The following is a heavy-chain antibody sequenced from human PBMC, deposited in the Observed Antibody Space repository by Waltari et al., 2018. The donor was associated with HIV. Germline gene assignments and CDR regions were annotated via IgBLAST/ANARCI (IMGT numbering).Heavy chain of an antibody. CDR3: ARDSPYSSGWSWDY. CDR1: GGSISSGSYY. D-gene: IGHD6-19*01. CDR2: IYYSGST. J-gene: IGHJ4*02. V-gene: IGHV4-39*07. Sequence: QLQLQESGPGLVKPSETLSLTCTVSGGSISSGSYYWGWIRQPPGKGLEWIGSIYYSGSTYYNPSLKSRVTISVDTSKNQFSLKLSSVTAADTAVYYCARDSPYSSGWSWDYWGQGTLVTVSS.